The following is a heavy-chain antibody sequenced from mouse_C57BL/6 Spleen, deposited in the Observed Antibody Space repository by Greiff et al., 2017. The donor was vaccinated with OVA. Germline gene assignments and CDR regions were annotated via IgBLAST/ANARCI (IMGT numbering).Heavy chain of an antibody. V-gene: IGHV1-18*01. CDR2: INPNNGGT. J-gene: IGHJ2*01. Sequence: EVQLQQSGPELVKPGASVKIPCKASGYTFTDYNMDWVKQSHGKSLEWIGDINPNNGGTIYNQKFKGKATLTVDKSSSTAYMELRSLTSEDTAVYYCARSLYYSGSNYFDYWGQGTTLTVSS. CDR3: ARSLYYSGSNYFDY. D-gene: IGHD1-1*01. CDR1: GYTFTDYN.